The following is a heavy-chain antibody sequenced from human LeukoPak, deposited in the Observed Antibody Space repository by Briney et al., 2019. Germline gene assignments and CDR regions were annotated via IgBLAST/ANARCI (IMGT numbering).Heavy chain of an antibody. Sequence: PGGSLRLSCAASGFTFSSYWMSWVRQAPGKGLEWVANIKQDGSEKYYVDSVKGRFTISRDNAKNSLYLQMNSLRAEDTAVYHCASASWNWNYPNYMDVWGKGTTVTVSS. D-gene: IGHD1-7*01. CDR3: ASASWNWNYPNYMDV. CDR1: GFTFSSYW. CDR2: IKQDGSEK. V-gene: IGHV3-7*01. J-gene: IGHJ6*03.